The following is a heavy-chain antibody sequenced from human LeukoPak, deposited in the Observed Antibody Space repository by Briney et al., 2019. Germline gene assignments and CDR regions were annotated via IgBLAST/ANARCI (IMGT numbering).Heavy chain of an antibody. CDR1: GFTFSSYD. V-gene: IGHV3-13*01. CDR3: ARNVLRVVDYYYYGMDV. Sequence: PGGSLRLSCAASGFTFSSYDMHWVRQATGKGLEWVSAIGTAGDTYYPGSVKGRFTISGDNSKNTLYLQMNSLRAEDTAVYYCARNVLRVVDYYYYGMDVWGQGTTVTVSS. J-gene: IGHJ6*02. CDR2: IGTAGDT. D-gene: IGHD3-3*01.